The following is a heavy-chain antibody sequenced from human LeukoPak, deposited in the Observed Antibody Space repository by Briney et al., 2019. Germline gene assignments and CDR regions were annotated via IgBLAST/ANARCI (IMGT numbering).Heavy chain of an antibody. CDR2: ISAYNGNT. J-gene: IGHJ4*02. CDR1: GYTFTSYG. CDR3: ARDAFGTYCSSTSCYSSLVRGVVVEDY. V-gene: IGHV1-18*01. Sequence: ASVKVSCKASGYTFTSYGISWVRQAPGQGLEWMGWISAYNGNTDHAQKLQGRVTMTTDTSTSTAYMELRSLRSDDTAVYYCARDAFGTYCSSTSCYSSLVRGVVVEDYWGQGTLVTVSS. D-gene: IGHD2-2*02.